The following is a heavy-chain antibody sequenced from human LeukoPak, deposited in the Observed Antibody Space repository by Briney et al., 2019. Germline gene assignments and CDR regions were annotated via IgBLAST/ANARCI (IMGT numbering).Heavy chain of an antibody. J-gene: IGHJ4*02. D-gene: IGHD6-13*01. CDR1: GYTFTTYY. CDR3: ARRVSWYKVYYFDY. CDR2: INPSGGST. Sequence: ASVTVSSKASGYTFTTYYMHSVRQAPGQGLEWMGIINPSGGSTSYAQKLQGSVTITRDTSTSTVYMELSSLRSEDTAVYYCARRVSWYKVYYFDYWGQGTLVTVSS. V-gene: IGHV1-46*01.